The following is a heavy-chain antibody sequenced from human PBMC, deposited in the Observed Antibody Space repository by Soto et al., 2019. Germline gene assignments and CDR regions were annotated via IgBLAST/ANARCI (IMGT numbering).Heavy chain of an antibody. CDR1: GYTFTSYY. Sequence: AAVKVSCKASGYTFTSYYMHWVRQAPGQGLEWMGIINPSGGSTSYAQKFQGRVTMTRDTSTSTVYMELSSLRSEDTAVYYCARDRPPITAAGYYYYYGMDVWGQGTTVT. D-gene: IGHD3-3*01. J-gene: IGHJ6*02. V-gene: IGHV1-46*01. CDR2: INPSGGST. CDR3: ARDRPPITAAGYYYYYGMDV.